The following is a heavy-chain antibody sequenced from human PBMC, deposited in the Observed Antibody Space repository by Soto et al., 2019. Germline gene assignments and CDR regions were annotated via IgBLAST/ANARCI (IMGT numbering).Heavy chain of an antibody. J-gene: IGHJ4*02. D-gene: IGHD2-2*01. CDR1: GGSISSGGYY. CDR3: ARGVGVVVPAAYYYFEY. V-gene: IGHV4-31*03. CDR2: IYYSGST. Sequence: SETLSLTCTVSGGSISSGGYYWSWIRQHPGKGLEWIGYIYYSGSTYYNPSLKSRVTISVDTSKNQFSLKLSSVTAADTAVYYCARGVGVVVPAAYYYFEYWGQGTLVTVS.